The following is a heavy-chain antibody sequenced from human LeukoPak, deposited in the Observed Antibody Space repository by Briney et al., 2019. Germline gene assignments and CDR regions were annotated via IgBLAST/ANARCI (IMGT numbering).Heavy chain of an antibody. CDR2: INPNTGGT. CDR3: AIMVTTTNIDY. D-gene: IGHD5-18*01. J-gene: IGHJ4*02. V-gene: IGHV1-2*02. Sequence: GSVKVSCKASGYTFTGCYMHWVRQAPGQGLEWMGWINPNTGGTNYAQRFQGRVTMTRDTSISTAYMELSSLRSDDTAVYYCAIMVTTTNIDYWGQGTLVIVSS. CDR1: GYTFTGCY.